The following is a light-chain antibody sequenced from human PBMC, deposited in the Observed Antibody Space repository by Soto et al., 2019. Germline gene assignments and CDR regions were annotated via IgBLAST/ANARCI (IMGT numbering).Light chain of an antibody. J-gene: IGKJ3*01. CDR3: QQRSNWPPEVT. CDR1: QSVSSS. CDR2: DAS. Sequence: EIVLTQSPDTLSLSPGERATLSCRASQSVSSSLAWYQQKPGQAPRLLIYDASNRATGIPARFSGSGSGTDFTRTISSLEPEDFAVYYRQQRSNWPPEVTFGPGTKVDIK. V-gene: IGKV3-11*01.